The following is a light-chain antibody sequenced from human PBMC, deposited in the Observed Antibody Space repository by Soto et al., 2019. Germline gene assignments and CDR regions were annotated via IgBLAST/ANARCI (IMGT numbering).Light chain of an antibody. J-gene: IGLJ3*02. CDR3: SSFTTSTTLV. CDR1: NSDVGAYNY. Sequence: QSALTQPASVSGSPGQSITISCAGYNSDVGAYNYVSWYQQHPGKAPKLIIFDVSNRPSGVSDRFSASKSGNTASLTISGLQAEDDADYYCSSFTTSTTLVFGGGTKLTVL. V-gene: IGLV2-14*03. CDR2: DVS.